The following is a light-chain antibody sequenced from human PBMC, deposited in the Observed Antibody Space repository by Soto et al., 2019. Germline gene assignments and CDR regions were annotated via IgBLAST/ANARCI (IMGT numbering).Light chain of an antibody. CDR2: AAS. CDR1: QDIAIY. V-gene: IGKV1-9*01. J-gene: IGKJ4*01. Sequence: QLTPSQSSLSAAVGDRFTPTFRASQDIAIYLAWYQQKPGEAPKLLIYAASTLYGGVPSRFSGSGSGKDFALTITSLQAEDVATDYCQQLRMYPSTVGGGTKVDIK. CDR3: QQLRMYPST.